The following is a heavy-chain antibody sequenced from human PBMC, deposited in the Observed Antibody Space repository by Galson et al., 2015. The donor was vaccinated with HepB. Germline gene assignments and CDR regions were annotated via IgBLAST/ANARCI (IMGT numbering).Heavy chain of an antibody. Sequence: SLRLSCAASGFTLSSYDMHWVRQAPGKGLEWVAFIRFDGSYKYYAASVKGRFTISRDNAKNSLYLQMNSLRDEDTAAYYCARDRVPGYYKRYDHYGMDVWGQGTTVTVSS. CDR3: ARDRVPGYYKRYDHYGMDV. V-gene: IGHV3-30*02. J-gene: IGHJ6*02. CDR1: GFTLSSYD. D-gene: IGHD3-9*01. CDR2: IRFDGSYK.